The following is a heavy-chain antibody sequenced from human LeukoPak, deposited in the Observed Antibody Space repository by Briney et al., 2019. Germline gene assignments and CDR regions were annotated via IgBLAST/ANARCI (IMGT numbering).Heavy chain of an antibody. D-gene: IGHD2-8*01. Sequence: SQTLSLTCTVSGGSISSGSYYWSWIRQPAGTGLEWIGLIYTSGSTNYNPSLKSRVTISVDTSKNQFSLKLSSVTAADTAVYYCARGYCTNAVCSLGPTQAWGQGTLVTVSS. CDR1: GGSISSGSYY. CDR2: IYTSGST. V-gene: IGHV4-61*02. J-gene: IGHJ4*02. CDR3: ARGYCTNAVCSLGPTQA.